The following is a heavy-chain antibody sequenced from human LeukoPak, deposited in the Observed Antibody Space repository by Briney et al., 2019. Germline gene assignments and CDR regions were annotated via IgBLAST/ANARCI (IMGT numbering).Heavy chain of an antibody. CDR1: GGCISSYY. D-gene: IGHD5-24*01. CDR2: IYYSGST. J-gene: IGHJ4*02. V-gene: IGHV4-59*01. Sequence: SETLSLTCTVSGGCISSYYWSWIRQPPGKGLEWIGYIYYSGSTNYNPSLKSRVTISVDTSKNQFSLKLSSVTAADTAVYYCARSVEMATTRSGLYYFDYWGQGTLVTVSS. CDR3: ARSVEMATTRSGLYYFDY.